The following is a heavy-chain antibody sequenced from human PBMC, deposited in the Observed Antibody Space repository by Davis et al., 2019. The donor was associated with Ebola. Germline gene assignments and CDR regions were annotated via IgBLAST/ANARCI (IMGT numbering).Heavy chain of an antibody. Sequence: ASVKVSCKASGYSFTSFGISWVRQAPGHSLEWLGWISVYSGNTNYAQKFQGRVTMTTDTSTNTAYMDLGSLRSDDTAVYYCARASVVLAPFDYWGQGTLVTVSS. CDR1: GYSFTSFG. CDR2: ISVYSGNT. CDR3: ARASVVLAPFDY. J-gene: IGHJ4*02. D-gene: IGHD4-23*01. V-gene: IGHV1-18*01.